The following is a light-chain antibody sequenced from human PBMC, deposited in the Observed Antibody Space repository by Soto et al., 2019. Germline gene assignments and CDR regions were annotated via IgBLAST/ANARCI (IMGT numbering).Light chain of an antibody. CDR3: CSYAVSNIYV. V-gene: IGLV2-23*02. CDR1: SNDVGIYNL. Sequence: QSALTQPASVSGSPGQSITISCTGTSNDVGIYNLVSWYQQHPGKAPKLVIYEVFRRPSGVSDRFSGSKSGNTASLTISGLQAEDEADYYCCSYAVSNIYVFRTGTKATVL. J-gene: IGLJ1*01. CDR2: EVF.